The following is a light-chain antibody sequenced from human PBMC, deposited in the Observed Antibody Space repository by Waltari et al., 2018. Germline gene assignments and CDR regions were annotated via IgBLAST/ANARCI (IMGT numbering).Light chain of an antibody. CDR2: LGF. CDR3: MQALQTPRT. V-gene: IGKV2-28*01. J-gene: IGKJ1*01. Sequence: DIVMTQSPLSLPVTLGEPASISCRSSQSLLQSNGYTSLEWYLQKPGQSPQLLLDLGFNRASGVADRFSGSGSGTDFTLKISTVEAEDVGIYYCMQALQTPRTFGQGTKVEIK. CDR1: QSLLQSNGYTS.